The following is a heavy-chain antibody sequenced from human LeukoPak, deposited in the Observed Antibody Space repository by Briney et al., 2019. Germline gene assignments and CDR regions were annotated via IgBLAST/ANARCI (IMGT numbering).Heavy chain of an antibody. CDR2: INPDSGAT. D-gene: IGHD2-15*01. CDR3: ARDLCHGGSCFHIDS. CDR1: GYTFTDYY. Sequence: GASVKVSCKTSGYTFTDYYVHWVRQAPGQGLEWLAWINPDSGATNFAQRFQGRVTMTRDTSVNTVHMELNRLRSDDTAVYYCARDLCHGGSCFHIDSWGQGTLVTVSS. V-gene: IGHV1-2*02. J-gene: IGHJ4*02.